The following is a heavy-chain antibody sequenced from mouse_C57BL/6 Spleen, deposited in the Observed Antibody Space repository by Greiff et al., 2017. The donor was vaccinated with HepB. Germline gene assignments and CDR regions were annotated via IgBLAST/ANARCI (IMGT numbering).Heavy chain of an antibody. D-gene: IGHD1-1*01. CDR2: IDPSDSET. Sequence: QVQLQQPGAELVRPGSSVKLSCKASGYTFTSYWMHWVKQRPIQGLEWIGNIDPSDSETHYNQKFKDKATLTVDKSSSTAYMQRSSLTSEDAAVYYCARNGYGSSYAMDYWGQGTSVTVSS. CDR3: ARNGYGSSYAMDY. J-gene: IGHJ4*01. V-gene: IGHV1-52*01. CDR1: GYTFTSYW.